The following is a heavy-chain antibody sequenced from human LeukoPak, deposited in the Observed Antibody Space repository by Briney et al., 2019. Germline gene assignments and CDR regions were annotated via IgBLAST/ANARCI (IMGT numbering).Heavy chain of an antibody. J-gene: IGHJ4*02. D-gene: IGHD5-12*01. CDR2: IWYDGSNK. V-gene: IGHV3-33*01. CDR1: GFTFSSYG. CDR3: ARDGVVASGFDY. Sequence: GRSLRLSCAASGFTFSSYGMHWVRQAPGKGLEWVAVIWYDGSNKYYADSVKGRFTISRDNSKNTLYLQMNSLRAEGTAVYYCARDGVVASGFDYWGQGTLVTVSS.